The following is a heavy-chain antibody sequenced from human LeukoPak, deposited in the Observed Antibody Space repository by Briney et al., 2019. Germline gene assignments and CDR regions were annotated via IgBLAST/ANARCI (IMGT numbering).Heavy chain of an antibody. CDR1: GFIFRNYW. D-gene: IGHD4-17*01. CDR2: INHDGGDK. V-gene: IGHV3-7*02. Sequence: GGSLRLSCVASGFIFRNYWMSWVRQAPGKGLEWVANINHDGGDKNYVDSVKGRFTLSRDNAKSSLYLQMNSLRVEDTAVYYCAIVTNQIDYWGQGSLVTVSS. CDR3: AIVTNQIDY. J-gene: IGHJ4*02.